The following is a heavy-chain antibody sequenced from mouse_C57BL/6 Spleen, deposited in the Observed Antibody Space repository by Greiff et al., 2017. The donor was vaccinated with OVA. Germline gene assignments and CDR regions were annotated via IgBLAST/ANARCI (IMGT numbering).Heavy chain of an antibody. CDR3: TTSPRYGSSHWYFDV. CDR1: GFNIKDDY. CDR2: IDPENGDT. J-gene: IGHJ1*03. D-gene: IGHD1-1*01. Sequence: VQLQQSGAELVRPGASVKLSCTASGFNIKDDYMHWVKQRPEQGLEWIGWIDPENGDTEYASKFQGKATITADTSSNTAYLQLSSLTSDDTAVYYCTTSPRYGSSHWYFDVWGTGTTVTVSS. V-gene: IGHV14-4*01.